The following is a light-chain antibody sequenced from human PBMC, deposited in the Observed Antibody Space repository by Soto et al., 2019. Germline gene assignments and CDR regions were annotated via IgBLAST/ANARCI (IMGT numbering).Light chain of an antibody. J-gene: IGLJ1*01. CDR2: EVN. V-gene: IGLV2-11*01. CDR3: CSFTSSNTHV. CDR1: SRDVGGYDY. Sequence: QSALTQPRSVSGSPGQSVTISCTGTSRDVGGYDYVSWYQQHPGKVPKLILFEVNKRPSGVSGRFSGSKSGNTASLTISGLQAEDEADYYCCSFTSSNTHVFGTGTKLTVL.